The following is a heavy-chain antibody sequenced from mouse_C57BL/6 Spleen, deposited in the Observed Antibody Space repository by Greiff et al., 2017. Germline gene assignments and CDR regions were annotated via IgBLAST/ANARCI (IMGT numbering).Heavy chain of an antibody. D-gene: IGHD2-4*01. V-gene: IGHV1-80*01. Sequence: QVQLKQSGAELVKPGASVKISCKASGYAFSSYWMNWVKQRPGKGLEWIGQIYPGDGDTNYNGKFKGKATLTADKSSSTAYMQLSSLTSEDSAVYFCARRRAYDCESYFDYWGQGTTLTVSS. CDR3: ARRRAYDCESYFDY. J-gene: IGHJ2*01. CDR2: IYPGDGDT. CDR1: GYAFSSYW.